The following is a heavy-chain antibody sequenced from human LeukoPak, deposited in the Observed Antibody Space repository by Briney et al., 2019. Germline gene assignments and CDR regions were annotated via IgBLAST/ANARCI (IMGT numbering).Heavy chain of an antibody. CDR1: GYTFTGYY. CDR3: GRDRDTMVAY. D-gene: IGHD5-18*01. Sequence: GASVRVSCKASGYTFTGYYMHWVRQAPGQGLKWMGWINPNSGGTNYAQKFQGRVTMTRDTSISTAYMELSRLRSDDTAVYYCGRDRDTMVAYWGQGTLVTVSS. CDR2: INPNSGGT. V-gene: IGHV1-2*02. J-gene: IGHJ4*02.